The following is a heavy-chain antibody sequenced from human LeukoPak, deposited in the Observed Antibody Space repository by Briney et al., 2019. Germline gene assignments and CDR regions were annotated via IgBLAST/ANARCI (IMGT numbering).Heavy chain of an antibody. Sequence: GGSLRLSCAASGFTFSSYSMNWVRQAPGKGLEWASSISSSSSYIYYTDSVKGRFTISRDNAKNSLYLQMNSLRAEDTAVYYCARDTAPSSCSSTSCYNNWFDPWGQGTLVTVSS. CDR1: GFTFSSYS. CDR3: ARDTAPSSCSSTSCYNNWFDP. J-gene: IGHJ5*02. V-gene: IGHV3-21*01. CDR2: ISSSSSYI. D-gene: IGHD2-2*02.